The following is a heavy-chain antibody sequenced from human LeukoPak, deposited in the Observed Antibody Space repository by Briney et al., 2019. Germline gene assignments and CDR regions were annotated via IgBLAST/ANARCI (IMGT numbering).Heavy chain of an antibody. CDR2: IYSGGST. CDR1: GFTVSSNY. V-gene: IGHV3-66*01. D-gene: IGHD3-10*01. J-gene: IGHJ5*02. CDR3: ARSVLWFGELLPGGFDP. Sequence: GGSLRLSCAASGFTVSSNYMSWVRQAPGKGLEWVSVIYSGGSTYYADSVKGRFAISRDNSKNTLYLQMDSLRAEDTAVYYCARSVLWFGELLPGGFDPWGQGTLVTVSS.